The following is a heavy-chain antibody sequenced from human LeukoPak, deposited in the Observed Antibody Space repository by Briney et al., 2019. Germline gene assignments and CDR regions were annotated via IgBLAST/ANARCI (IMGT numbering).Heavy chain of an antibody. CDR1: GFTFSSYA. CDR2: ISDSGYST. CDR3: ATDRRSGDYRGWYFDL. J-gene: IGHJ2*01. Sequence: GGSLRLSCAASGFTFSSYAMNWVRQAPGKGLEGVSTISDSGYSTYYADSVKGRFTISRDNSKNTLYLQINSLRAEDTAIYYCATDRRSGDYRGWYFDLWGRGTLVTVSS. V-gene: IGHV3-23*01. D-gene: IGHD4-17*01.